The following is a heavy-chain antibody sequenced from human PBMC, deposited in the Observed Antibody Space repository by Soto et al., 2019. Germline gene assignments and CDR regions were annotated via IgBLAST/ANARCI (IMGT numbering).Heavy chain of an antibody. V-gene: IGHV1-18*01. CDR3: ARDLWLTTVTTRFDY. Sequence: SVKVSCKASGYTFTSYGISWVRQAPGQGLEWMGWISAYNGNTNYAQKLQGRVTMTTDTSTSTAYMELRSLRSDDTAVYYCARDLWLTTVTTRFDYWGQGTLVTVSS. CDR1: GYTFTSYG. CDR2: ISAYNGNT. D-gene: IGHD4-17*01. J-gene: IGHJ4*02.